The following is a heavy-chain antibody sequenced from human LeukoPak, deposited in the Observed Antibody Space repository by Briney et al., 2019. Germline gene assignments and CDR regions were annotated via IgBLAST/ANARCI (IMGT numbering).Heavy chain of an antibody. CDR1: GGSITSGGHY. J-gene: IGHJ4*02. Sequence: SETLSLTCTVSGGSITSGGHYWSWIRQLPGRGLEWVGYISYSGTTYYNPSLKSRVTISLGTSKSQFSLQLSSVTAADTAVYYCARASHLGELSLVYWGQGTLVTVSS. CDR2: ISYSGTT. D-gene: IGHD3-16*02. CDR3: ARASHLGELSLVY. V-gene: IGHV4-31*03.